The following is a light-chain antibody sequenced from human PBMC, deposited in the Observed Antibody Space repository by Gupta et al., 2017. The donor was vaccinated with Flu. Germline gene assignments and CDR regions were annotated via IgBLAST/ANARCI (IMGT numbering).Light chain of an antibody. CDR2: ETS. V-gene: IGKV1-33*01. Sequence: SLSASVGDRVAITCQASEDINNYFNWYQQKPGKAPKLLIYETSTLERGVPSRFSGSGSGLVFTLTINNLQAEDTATYFCQQFDDGPHISFGPGTKVDV. CDR1: EDINNY. CDR3: QQFDDGPHIS. J-gene: IGKJ3*01.